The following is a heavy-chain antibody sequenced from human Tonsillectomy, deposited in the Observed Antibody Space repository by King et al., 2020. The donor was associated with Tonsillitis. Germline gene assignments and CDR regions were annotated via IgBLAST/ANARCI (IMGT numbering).Heavy chain of an antibody. CDR1: GGSISSGGYS. V-gene: IGHV3-30*03. CDR3: ARDKVGAADY. J-gene: IGHJ4*02. CDR2: ISYDGSNK. Sequence: VQLQESGSGLVKPSQTLSLTCAVSGGSISSGGYSWSWIRQPPGKGLEWVAVISYDGSNKYHADSVKGRFTISRDNSKNTLYLQMNSLRAEDTAAYYCARDKVGAADYWGQGTLVTVSS. D-gene: IGHD1-26*01.